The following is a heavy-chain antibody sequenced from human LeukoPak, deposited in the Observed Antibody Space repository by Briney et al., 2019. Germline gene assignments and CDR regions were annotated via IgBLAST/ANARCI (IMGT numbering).Heavy chain of an antibody. CDR3: ARVGSIVVVPAPFYYMDA. CDR1: GDSVSSNSAA. J-gene: IGHJ6*03. V-gene: IGHV6-1*01. D-gene: IGHD2-2*01. Sequence: SQTLSLTCAISGDSVSSNSAAWNWIRQSPSRGLEWLGRTYYRSKWYNDYAVSVKSRITINPDTSKNQFSLQLNSVTPEDTTVYYCARVGSIVVVPAPFYYMDAWGKGTTVTVSS. CDR2: TYYRSKWYN.